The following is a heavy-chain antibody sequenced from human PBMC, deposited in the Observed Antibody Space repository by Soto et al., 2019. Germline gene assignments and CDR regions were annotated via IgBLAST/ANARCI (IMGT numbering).Heavy chain of an antibody. CDR1: GGSISTVRYF. V-gene: IGHV4-30-4*01. J-gene: IGHJ4*02. CDR2: IYAGGNT. CDR3: TIGPTGGKVDY. D-gene: IGHD2-8*02. Sequence: QVQLQESGPGLVKPSQTLSLTCTVSGGSISTVRYFWSWIRQPPDKGLEWIGHIYAGGNTYNNNSPKSRVTISLDTSKNQFSLKLRSVSAADTAVYYCTIGPTGGKVDYLGQGILVTVSS.